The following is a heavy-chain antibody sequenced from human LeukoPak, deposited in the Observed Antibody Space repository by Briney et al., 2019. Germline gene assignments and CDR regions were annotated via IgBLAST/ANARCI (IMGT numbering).Heavy chain of an antibody. CDR1: GGSISSSSYY. Sequence: PSETLSLTCTVSGGSISSSSYYWGWIRQPPGKGLEWIGSIYYSGSTYYNPSLKSRVTISVDTSKNQFSLKLSSVTAADTAVYYCARDSRVWFGESSPDYWGQGTLVTVSS. J-gene: IGHJ4*02. CDR3: ARDSRVWFGESSPDY. V-gene: IGHV4-39*07. CDR2: IYYSGST. D-gene: IGHD3-10*01.